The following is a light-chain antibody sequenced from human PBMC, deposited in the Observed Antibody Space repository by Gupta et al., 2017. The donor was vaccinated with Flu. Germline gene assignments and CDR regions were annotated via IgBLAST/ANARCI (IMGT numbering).Light chain of an antibody. V-gene: IGLV2-23*02. CDR2: EVT. CDR1: SSDVGNYNL. Sequence: QSALTQPASVSGSPGQSITISCTGTSSDVGNYNLVSWYQQHPGKAPKLMIYEVTKRPSGVSYRLSGSKSGNTASLTISGLQAEDEADYYCCSYAGSRTWVFGGGTRLTVL. CDR3: CSYAGSRTWV. J-gene: IGLJ3*02.